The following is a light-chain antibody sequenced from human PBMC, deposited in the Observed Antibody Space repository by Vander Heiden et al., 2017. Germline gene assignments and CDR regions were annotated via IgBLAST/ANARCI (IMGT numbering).Light chain of an antibody. CDR2: KDS. V-gene: IGLV3-25*03. CDR3: QSADSSGTYVV. J-gene: IGLJ2*01. CDR1: ALPKQY. Sequence: SYELTQPPSVSVSPRQTARITCSRDALPKQYTYWYQQKPGQAPVLVIYKDSERPSGSPERFSGSSSGTTVTLTISGVQAEDEADSYCQSADSSGTYVVFGGGTKLTVL.